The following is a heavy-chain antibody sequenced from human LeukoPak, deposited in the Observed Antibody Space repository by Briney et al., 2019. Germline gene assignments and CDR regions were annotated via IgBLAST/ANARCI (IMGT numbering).Heavy chain of an antibody. D-gene: IGHD6-13*01. CDR1: GGTFSSYA. Sequence: ASVKVSRKASGGTFSSYAISWVRQAPGQGLEWMGGIIPIFGTANYAQKFQGRVTITTDESTSTAYMELSSLRSEDTAVYYCARLAAAGTEEEDYWGQGTLVTVSS. J-gene: IGHJ4*02. V-gene: IGHV1-69*05. CDR3: ARLAAAGTEEEDY. CDR2: IIPIFGTA.